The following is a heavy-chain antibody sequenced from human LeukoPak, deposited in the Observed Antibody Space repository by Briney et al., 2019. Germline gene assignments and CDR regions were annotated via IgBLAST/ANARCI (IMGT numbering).Heavy chain of an antibody. CDR1: GGSVSGYH. V-gene: IGHV4-59*08. CDR3: ARGNPSSGDAFDI. J-gene: IGHJ3*02. Sequence: PSETLSLTCTVSGGSVSGYHCIWIRQPPGKGLEWVGYIYYSGSTSYNPSLRSRVTISVDTSKNQFSLKVSSVTASDTAVYYCARGNPSSGDAFDIWGRGTKVTVSS. CDR2: IYYSGST. D-gene: IGHD6-19*01.